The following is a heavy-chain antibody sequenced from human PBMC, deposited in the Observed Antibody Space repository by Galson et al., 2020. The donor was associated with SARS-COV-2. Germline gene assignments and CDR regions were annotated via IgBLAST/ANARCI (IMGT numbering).Heavy chain of an antibody. CDR3: ARAGSDSSGYPWEYFDY. V-gene: IGHV3-33*01. D-gene: IGHD3-22*01. CDR1: GFTFSSYG. J-gene: IGHJ4*02. CDR2: IWYDGSNK. Sequence: GESLKISCAASGFTFSSYGMHWVRQAPGKGLEWVAVIWYDGSNKYYADSVKGRFTISRDNSKNTLYLQMNSLRAEDTAVYYCARAGSDSSGYPWEYFDYWCQGTLVTVSS.